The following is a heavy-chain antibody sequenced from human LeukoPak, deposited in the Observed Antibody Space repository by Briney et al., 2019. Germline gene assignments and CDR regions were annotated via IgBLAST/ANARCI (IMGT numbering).Heavy chain of an antibody. D-gene: IGHD4-11*01. Sequence: ASVKISFKGSGYTFSGNYIHWLRQAPGQGLEWMGWIDANNGDTKYAKKFQGRVTMSRDTSISTAYMDLSSLSPDDAAVYYCARDPSSVTLYFFDYWGQGTLVTVSS. J-gene: IGHJ4*02. V-gene: IGHV1-2*02. CDR1: GYTFSGNY. CDR2: IDANNGDT. CDR3: ARDPSSVTLYFFDY.